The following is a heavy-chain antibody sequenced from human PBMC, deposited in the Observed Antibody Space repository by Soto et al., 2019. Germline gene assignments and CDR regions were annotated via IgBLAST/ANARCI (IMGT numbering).Heavy chain of an antibody. D-gene: IGHD3-10*01. Sequence: QVQLVESGGGVVQPGRSLRLSCAASGSTFSSYGMHWVRQAPGKGLEWVALIWYDGSNKDYADSVKGRFTISRDNVKNKLLLQMNSLRAEDTAVYYCARWEGTGRGFDCWGQGTLVTVSS. CDR1: GSTFSSYG. CDR3: ARWEGTGRGFDC. J-gene: IGHJ4*02. V-gene: IGHV3-33*01. CDR2: IWYDGSNK.